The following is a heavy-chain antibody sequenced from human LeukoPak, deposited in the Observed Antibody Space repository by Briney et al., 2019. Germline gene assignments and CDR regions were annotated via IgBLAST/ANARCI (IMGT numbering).Heavy chain of an antibody. J-gene: IGHJ3*01. CDR2: IRYDGVNK. V-gene: IGHV3-30*02. CDR1: GFSFSDYG. CDR3: AKDREGNDGDYFNAPLDV. D-gene: IGHD4-17*01. Sequence: PGGSLRLSCAASGFSFSDYGMHWVRQSPGKGLEWVAFIRYDGVNKYYGDSDSVKGRFTISRDNSKKTVYLQLKRLRADDTAVYFCAKDREGNDGDYFNAPLDVWGLGTMVIVSS.